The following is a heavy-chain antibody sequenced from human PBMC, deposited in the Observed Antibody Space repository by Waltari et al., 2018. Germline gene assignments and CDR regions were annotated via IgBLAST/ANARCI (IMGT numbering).Heavy chain of an antibody. CDR3: ARAYCSGGSCYSGAFDI. V-gene: IGHV1-69*04. D-gene: IGHD2-15*01. J-gene: IGHJ3*02. CDR1: GGTFSSYA. Sequence: QVQLVQSGAEVKKPGSSVKVSCKASGGTFSSYAISWVRQAPGQGLEWMGRLLPILGIANYAQKFQGRVTITAYKSTSTAYMELSSLRSEDTAVYYCARAYCSGGSCYSGAFDIWGQGTMVTVSS. CDR2: LLPILGIA.